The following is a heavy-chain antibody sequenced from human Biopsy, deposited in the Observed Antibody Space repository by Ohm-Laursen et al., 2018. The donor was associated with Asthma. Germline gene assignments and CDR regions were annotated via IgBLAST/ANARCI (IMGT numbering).Heavy chain of an antibody. Sequence: SVKVSCKSLGGTFNTYVIGWVRQDPGQGLEWMGGINSVFGTTTYPQKFQGRVTITADDSTSTVYMELSSLRSEDTAVYYCARKAGSCISRTCYSLDFWGQGTLVTVSS. CDR3: ARKAGSCISRTCYSLDF. CDR2: INSVFGTT. V-gene: IGHV1-69*13. J-gene: IGHJ4*02. CDR1: GGTFNTYV. D-gene: IGHD2-2*01.